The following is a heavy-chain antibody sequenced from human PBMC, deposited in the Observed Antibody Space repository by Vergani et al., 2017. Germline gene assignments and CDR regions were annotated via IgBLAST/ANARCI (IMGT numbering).Heavy chain of an antibody. CDR1: GGPISSGSYY. CDR2: IYTSGST. V-gene: IGHV4-61*02. J-gene: IGHJ5*02. CDR3: ARGGIVVPNWFDP. Sequence: QVQLQESGPGLVKPSQTLSLPCTVSGGPISSGSYYWSWIRQPAGKGLEWIGRIYTSGSTNYNPSLKSRVTMSVDTSKNQFSLKLSSVTAADTAVYYCARGGIVVPNWFDPWGQGTLVTVSS. D-gene: IGHD2-2*01.